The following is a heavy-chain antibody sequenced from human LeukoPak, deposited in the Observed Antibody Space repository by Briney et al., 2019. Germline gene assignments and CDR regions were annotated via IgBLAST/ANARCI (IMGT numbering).Heavy chain of an antibody. V-gene: IGHV3-23*01. CDR1: GFTFSSYA. CDR2: ISGSGGNT. J-gene: IGHJ4*02. CDR3: AKDSFWTSVAGMGFDY. D-gene: IGHD6-19*01. Sequence: GGSLRLSCAAYGFTFSSYAMSWVRQAPGKGLEWVSTISGSGGNTYYADSVKGRFTISRDNSKNTMYLQMNSLRAEDTAVYYCAKDSFWTSVAGMGFDYWGQGTLVTVSS.